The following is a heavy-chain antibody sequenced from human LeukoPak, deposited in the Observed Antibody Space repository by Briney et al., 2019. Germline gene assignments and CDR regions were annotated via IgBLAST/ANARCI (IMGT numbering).Heavy chain of an antibody. CDR1: GYTFTSYD. J-gene: IGHJ6*02. CDR2: MNPNSGNT. D-gene: IGHD6-19*01. CDR3: ASLVLPSPNSSGWYWGRVYYGMDV. Sequence: ASVKVSCKASGYTFTSYDINWVRQATGQGLEWMGWMNPNSGNTGYAQKFQGRVTMTRNTPIRTAYMELSSLRSEDTAVYYCASLVLPSPNSSGWYWGRVYYGMDVWGQGTTVTVSS. V-gene: IGHV1-8*01.